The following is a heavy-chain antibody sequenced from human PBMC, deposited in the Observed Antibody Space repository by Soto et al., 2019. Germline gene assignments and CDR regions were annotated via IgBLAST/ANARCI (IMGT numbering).Heavy chain of an antibody. D-gene: IGHD2-2*01. Sequence: PSETLSLTCTVSGGSINSGDYYWSWIRQPPGKGLEWIGYIYYSGSTYYNPSLKSRVTISVDMSKNQFSLKLSSVTAADTAVYYCALVPYCIGTSCYSGAFDIWGQGTMVTVSS. V-gene: IGHV4-30-4*01. CDR1: GGSINSGDYY. CDR2: IYYSGST. CDR3: ALVPYCIGTSCYSGAFDI. J-gene: IGHJ3*02.